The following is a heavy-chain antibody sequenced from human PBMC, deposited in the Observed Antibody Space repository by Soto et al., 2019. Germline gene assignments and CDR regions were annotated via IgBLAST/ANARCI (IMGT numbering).Heavy chain of an antibody. CDR2: FDPEDGET. D-gene: IGHD2-2*02. Sequence: ASVKVSCKVSGYTLTELSMHWVRQAPGKGLEWMGGFDPEDGETIYAQKFQGRVTMTEDTSTDTAYMELSSLRSEDTAVYYCATVLSPFVVVPAAIRWGSPRMPLDPWGEGTMVTVYS. V-gene: IGHV1-24*01. CDR1: GYTLTELS. CDR3: ATVLSPFVVVPAAIRWGSPRMPLDP. J-gene: IGHJ5*02.